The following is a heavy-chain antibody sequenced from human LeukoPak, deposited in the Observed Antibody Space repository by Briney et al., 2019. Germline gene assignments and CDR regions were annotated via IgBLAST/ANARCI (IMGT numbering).Heavy chain of an antibody. CDR2: INHSGST. V-gene: IGHV4-34*01. CDR3: ARRWYYDFWSGYPFDY. D-gene: IGHD3-3*01. CDR1: GGSFSGYY. Sequence: SETLSLTCAVYGGSFSGYYWSWIRQPPGKGLEWIGEINHSGSTNYNPSLKSRVTISVDTSKNQFSLKLSSVTAADTAVYYCARRWYYDFWSGYPFDYWGQGTLVTVSS. J-gene: IGHJ4*02.